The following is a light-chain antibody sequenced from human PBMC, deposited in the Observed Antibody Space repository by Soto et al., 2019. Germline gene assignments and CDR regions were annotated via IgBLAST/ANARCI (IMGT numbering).Light chain of an antibody. J-gene: IGLJ1*01. V-gene: IGLV2-14*01. CDR2: DVS. CDR1: SSDVGGYNY. CDR3: NSYTSSSTPYV. Sequence: QSVLTQPASVSGSPGQSITISCIGTSSDVGGYNYVSWYQQHPGKVPKLMIYDVSNRPSGVSYRFSGSKSGNTASLTISGLQAEDEADYYCNSYTSSSTPYVFGTGTKVTVL.